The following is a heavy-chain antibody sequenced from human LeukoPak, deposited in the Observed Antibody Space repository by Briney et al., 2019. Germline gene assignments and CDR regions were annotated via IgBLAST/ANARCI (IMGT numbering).Heavy chain of an antibody. Sequence: SGKVSCKASGGTFSSYAISWVRQAPGQGLEWMGGIIPIFGTANYAQKFQGRVTITADESTSTAYMELSSLRSEDTAVYYCARKGVVAASYFDYWGQGTLVTVSS. J-gene: IGHJ4*02. CDR1: GGTFSSYA. D-gene: IGHD2-15*01. V-gene: IGHV1-69*01. CDR2: IIPIFGTA. CDR3: ARKGVVAASYFDY.